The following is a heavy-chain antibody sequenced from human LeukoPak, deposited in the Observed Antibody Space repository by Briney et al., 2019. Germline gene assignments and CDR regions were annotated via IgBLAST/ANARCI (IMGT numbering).Heavy chain of an antibody. V-gene: IGHV3-11*01. CDR3: ARHMVLSPCVY. D-gene: IGHD4/OR15-4a*01. Sequence: PGGSLRLSCAASGFRFDDYYLSWIRQAPGKGLEWISFISASGGMMDHADSVKGRFTISRDNAKNSVYLEMNNLRAEDTAVYHCARHMVLSPCVYWGPGTLVTVSS. CDR2: ISASGGMM. J-gene: IGHJ4*02. CDR1: GFRFDDYY.